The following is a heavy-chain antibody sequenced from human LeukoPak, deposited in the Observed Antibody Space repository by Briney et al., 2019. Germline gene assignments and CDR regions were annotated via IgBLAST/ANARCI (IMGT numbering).Heavy chain of an antibody. CDR2: INPNSGGT. J-gene: IGHJ4*02. CDR3: ARDLVGIGGLDY. D-gene: IGHD2-21*01. V-gene: IGHV1-2*02. Sequence: ASVKVSCKASGYTFTGYYVHWVRQAPGQGLEWMGWINPNSGGTNYAQKFQGRVTMTRDTSISTAYMELSRLRSDDTAVYYCARDLVGIGGLDYWGQGTLVTVSS. CDR1: GYTFTGYY.